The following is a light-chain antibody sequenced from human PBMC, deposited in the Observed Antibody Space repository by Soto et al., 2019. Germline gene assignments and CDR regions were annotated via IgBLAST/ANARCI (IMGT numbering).Light chain of an antibody. CDR3: LQYSTWPPLYT. V-gene: IGKV3-15*01. CDR1: PSVSSY. CDR2: DAS. Sequence: DIVMTQSPATLSACLGERVTLACRASPSVSSYLSWYQQKPGQAPRLLISDASTRATDIPDRFSGSGSGTDFTLTISSLQSTDLAVYYCLQYSTWPPLYTFGQGTKLEIK. J-gene: IGKJ2*01.